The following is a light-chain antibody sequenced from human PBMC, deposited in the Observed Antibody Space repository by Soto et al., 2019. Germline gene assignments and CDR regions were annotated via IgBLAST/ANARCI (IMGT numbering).Light chain of an antibody. V-gene: IGKV1-5*03. CDR3: QHYNRYSEA. J-gene: IGKJ1*01. CDR2: KAS. CDR1: QTISSW. Sequence: DIQLTQSPSFLSASVGDRVTITCRASQTISSWLAWYQQKPGKAPKLLIYKASTLKSGVPSRFSGSVSGTEFTPTISRPHPDGFGTSYSQHYNRYSEAFGQGTKVDIK.